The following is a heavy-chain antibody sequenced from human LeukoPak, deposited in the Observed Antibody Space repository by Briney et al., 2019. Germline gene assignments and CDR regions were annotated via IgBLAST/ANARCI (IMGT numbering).Heavy chain of an antibody. V-gene: IGHV3-21*01. CDR3: ARGQVAARPNYFDS. CDR1: GFTFSSYS. J-gene: IGHJ4*02. D-gene: IGHD6-6*01. Sequence: GGSLRLSCAGSGFTFSSYSMNWVRQAPGKGLEWVSYISSSTSYIYNADSVKGRFTISRDNAKNSLYLQMNSLRAEDTAVYYCARGQVAARPNYFDSWAQGTLVTVSS. CDR2: ISSSTSYI.